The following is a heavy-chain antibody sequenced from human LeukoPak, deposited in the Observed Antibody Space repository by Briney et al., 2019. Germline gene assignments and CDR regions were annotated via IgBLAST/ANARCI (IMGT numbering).Heavy chain of an antibody. D-gene: IGHD3-22*01. CDR3: ARDRFGGYSDY. V-gene: IGHV3-30-3*01. CDR2: ISYDGSNK. J-gene: IGHJ4*02. Sequence: GGSLRLSCAAPGFTFSSYAMHWVRQAPGKGLEWVAVISYDGSNKYYADSVKGRFTISRDNSKNTLYLQMNSLRAEDTAVYYCARDRFGGYSDYWGQGTLVTVSS. CDR1: GFTFSSYA.